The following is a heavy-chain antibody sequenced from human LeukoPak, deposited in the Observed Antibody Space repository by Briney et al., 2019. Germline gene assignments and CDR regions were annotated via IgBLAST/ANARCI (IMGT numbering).Heavy chain of an antibody. J-gene: IGHJ6*02. V-gene: IGHV3-23*01. CDR3: AKGGWRTGDGMNV. Sequence: GGSLRLSYAASGFTFSSYTQNWVRQAPGKGLEWVSALSGSGGGTYYADSVKGRFTISGDNSKNTLYLQMNSLRVDDTAVYYCAKGGWRTGDGMNVWGQGATVTVSS. CDR2: LSGSGGGT. CDR1: GFTFSSYT. D-gene: IGHD6-19*01.